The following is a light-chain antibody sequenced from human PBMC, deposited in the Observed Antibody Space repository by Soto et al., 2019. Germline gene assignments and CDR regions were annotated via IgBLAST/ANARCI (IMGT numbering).Light chain of an antibody. V-gene: IGKV1-39*01. CDR3: QQSYSKGRT. CDR1: QTINNY. J-gene: IGKJ2*01. CDR2: GAS. Sequence: DIQMTQSPSSLSAFVGDTVTITCRASQTINNYLNWYQLKPGKAPKLLIFGASNLKSGVPSRFSANGSVTDFSLTITSLQPEDFAPYYCQQSYSKGRTFGQGTRL.